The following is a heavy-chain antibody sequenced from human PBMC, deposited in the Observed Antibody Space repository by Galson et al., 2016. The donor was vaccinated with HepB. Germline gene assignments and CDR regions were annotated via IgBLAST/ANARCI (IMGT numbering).Heavy chain of an antibody. CDR1: GISVTTFEVG. CDR3: AHRGGTRYLDT. CDR2: IYWDDED. D-gene: IGHD3/OR15-3a*01. V-gene: IGHV2-5*02. Sequence: PALVKPTQTLTLTCSVSGISVTTFEVGVGWIRQSPGKAPEWLAIIYWDDEDRYSPSLKSRLTITRDTSKNQVVLTMINMDPEDTATYYCAHRGGTRYLDTWGRGTLVTVSS. J-gene: IGHJ4*02.